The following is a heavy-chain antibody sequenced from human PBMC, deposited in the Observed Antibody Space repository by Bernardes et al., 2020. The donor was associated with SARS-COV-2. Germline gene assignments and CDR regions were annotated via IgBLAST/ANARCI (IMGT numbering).Heavy chain of an antibody. D-gene: IGHD1-26*01. J-gene: IGHJ6*01. CDR3: AREIVSYYYYGMYV. CDR2: IYYSGST. CDR1: GGSISSGGYY. V-gene: IGHV4-31*03. Sequence: SETLSLTCTVSGGSISSGGYYWSWIRQHPGMGLEWIGYIYYSGSTYYNPSLKSRVTISVDTSKNQFSLKLSSVTAADTAVYYCAREIVSYYYYGMYVWGQETTVNVSS.